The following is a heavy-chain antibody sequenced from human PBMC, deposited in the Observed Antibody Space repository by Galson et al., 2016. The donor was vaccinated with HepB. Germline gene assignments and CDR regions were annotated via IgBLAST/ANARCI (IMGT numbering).Heavy chain of an antibody. J-gene: IGHJ4*02. D-gene: IGHD3-10*01. CDR3: ARELIFAGTFDC. V-gene: IGHV1-18*01. CDR1: GYTFTSYG. Sequence: SVKVSCKASGYTFTSYGISWVRQAPGQGLEWMGWIRAYSGNTNYAQKLQGRVTMTTDTSTSTAYMELRSLRSDDTAVYYCARELIFAGTFDCWGQGTLVTVSS. CDR2: IRAYSGNT.